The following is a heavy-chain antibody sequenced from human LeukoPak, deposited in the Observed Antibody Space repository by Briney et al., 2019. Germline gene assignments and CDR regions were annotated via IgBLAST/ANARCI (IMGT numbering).Heavy chain of an antibody. J-gene: IGHJ4*02. Sequence: PSETLSLTCAVYGGSFSGYYWSWIRQPPGKGLEWIGEINHSGSTNYNPSLKSRVTISVDTSKNQFSLKLSSVTAADTAVCYCARVPRFGEFNFDYWGQGTLVTVSS. CDR2: INHSGST. CDR1: GGSFSGYY. D-gene: IGHD3-10*01. CDR3: ARVPRFGEFNFDY. V-gene: IGHV4-34*01.